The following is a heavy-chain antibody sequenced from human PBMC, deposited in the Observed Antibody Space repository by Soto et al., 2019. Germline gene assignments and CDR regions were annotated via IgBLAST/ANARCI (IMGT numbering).Heavy chain of an antibody. J-gene: IGHJ4*02. CDR3: ARGRYGDY. D-gene: IGHD1-1*01. CDR1: GYTFTXXX. Sequence: QVHLVQSGAEVKKPGASVKVSCKASGYTFTXXXXTWGRQAPGQGLEWMGWISAHNGNTDYAQKLQGRVIVXRXXSTSTAYMELRSLRSDDTAVYYCARGRYGDYWGQGALVTVSS. V-gene: IGHV1-18*01. CDR2: ISAHNGNT.